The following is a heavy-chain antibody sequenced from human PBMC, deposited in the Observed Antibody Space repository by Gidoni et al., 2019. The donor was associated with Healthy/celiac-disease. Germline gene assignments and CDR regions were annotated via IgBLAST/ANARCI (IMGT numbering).Heavy chain of an antibody. Sequence: EVQLVESGGGLVKPGGSLRLSGAASGFNFSSYSMNWVRQAPGKGLEGVSSISSSSSYIYYADSVKGRFTISRDNAKNSLYLQMNSLRAEDTAVYYCARERDSSGWFGGGMDVWGQGTTVTVSS. V-gene: IGHV3-21*01. CDR3: ARERDSSGWFGGGMDV. CDR1: GFNFSSYS. J-gene: IGHJ6*02. D-gene: IGHD6-19*01. CDR2: ISSSSSYI.